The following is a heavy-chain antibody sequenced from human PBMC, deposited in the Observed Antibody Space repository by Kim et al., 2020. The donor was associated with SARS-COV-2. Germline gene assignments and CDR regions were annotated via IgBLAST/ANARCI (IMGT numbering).Heavy chain of an antibody. CDR3: SKSHDSGPRLGWGYFYY. V-gene: IGHV3-23*01. D-gene: IGHD6-19*01. J-gene: IGHJ4*03. CDR2: ISGSGGST. Sequence: GGSLRLSCAASKFTFSSYAMTWVRQAPGKGLEWVSAISGSGGSTYYADSVKGRFTISRDNSKNTLYLQMNSLRADDPAVYYCSKSHDSGPRLGWGYFYY. CDR1: KFTFSSYA.